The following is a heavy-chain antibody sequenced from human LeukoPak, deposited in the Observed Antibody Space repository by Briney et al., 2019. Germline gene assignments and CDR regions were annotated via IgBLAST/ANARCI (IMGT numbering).Heavy chain of an antibody. J-gene: IGHJ4*01. CDR2: ISSSSSYI. V-gene: IGHV3-21*01. Sequence: GGSLRLSCAASGFTFSSYTMNWVRQAPGKGLEWVSYISSSSSYIYYADSVKGRFTISRDKARNSLYLQMNSLRVEDTAMYYCARDHRYAFDNWGHGTLVTVSS. CDR1: GFTFSSYT. D-gene: IGHD5-12*01. CDR3: ARDHRYAFDN.